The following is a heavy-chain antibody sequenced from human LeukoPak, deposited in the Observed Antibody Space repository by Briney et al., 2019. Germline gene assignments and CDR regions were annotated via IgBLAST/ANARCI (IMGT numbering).Heavy chain of an antibody. V-gene: IGHV4-61*05. CDR2: IYYSGST. D-gene: IGHD1-26*01. CDR3: ARRGQWELLEDY. CDR1: GGSISSSSYY. Sequence: SETLSLTCTVSGGSISSSSYYWSWIRQPPGKGLEWIGYIYYSGSTNYNPSLKSRVTISVDTSKNQFSLKLSSVTAADTAVYYCARRGQWELLEDYWGQGTLVTVSS. J-gene: IGHJ4*02.